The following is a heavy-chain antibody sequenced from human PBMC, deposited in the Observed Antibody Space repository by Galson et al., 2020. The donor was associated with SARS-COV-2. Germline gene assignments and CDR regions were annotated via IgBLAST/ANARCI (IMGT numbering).Heavy chain of an antibody. J-gene: IGHJ2*01. Sequence: GESLKISCKASGYTFTSYGISWVRQAPGQGLEWMGWISAYNGNTNYAQKLQGRVTMTTDTSTSTAYMELRSLRSDDTAAYYCARGPPHIVVVTAMGWYFDLWGRGTLVTVSS. V-gene: IGHV1-18*01. CDR3: ARGPPHIVVVTAMGWYFDL. CDR1: GYTFTSYG. D-gene: IGHD2-21*02. CDR2: ISAYNGNT.